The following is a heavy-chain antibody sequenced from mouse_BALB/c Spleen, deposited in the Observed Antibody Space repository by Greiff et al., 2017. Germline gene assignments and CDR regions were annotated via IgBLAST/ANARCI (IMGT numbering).Heavy chain of an antibody. V-gene: IGHV2-2*02. J-gene: IGHJ4*01. CDR3: ASSSYYRYDGYAMDY. D-gene: IGHD2-14*01. CDR1: GFSLTSYG. CDR2: IWSGGST. Sequence: QVQLQESGPGLVQPSQSLSITCTVSGFSLTSYGVHWVRQSPGKGLEWLGVIWSGGSTDYNAAFISRLSISKDNSKSQVFFKMNSLQANDTAIYYCASSSYYRYDGYAMDYWGQGTSVTVSS.